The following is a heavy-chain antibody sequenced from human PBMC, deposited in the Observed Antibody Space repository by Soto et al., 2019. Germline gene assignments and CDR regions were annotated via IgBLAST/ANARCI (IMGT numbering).Heavy chain of an antibody. J-gene: IGHJ6*03. CDR2: INSDGSST. CDR1: GFTFSSYW. Sequence: EVQLGESGGGLVQPGGSLRLSCAASGFTFSSYWMHWVRQAPGKGLVWVSRINSDGSSTSYADSVKGRFTISRDNANNTLYLQMNSLRAEDTAVCYCARTSIAADGQVRGSSYYYYYMDVWGKGTTVTVSS. D-gene: IGHD6-13*01. CDR3: ARTSIAADGQVRGSSYYYYYMDV. V-gene: IGHV3-74*01.